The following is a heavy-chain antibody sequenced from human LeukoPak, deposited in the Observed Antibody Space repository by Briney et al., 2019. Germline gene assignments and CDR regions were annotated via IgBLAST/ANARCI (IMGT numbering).Heavy chain of an antibody. CDR2: INHSGST. J-gene: IGHJ5*02. CDR3: ARGRNGIVVVPAARKNWFDP. Sequence: SETLSLTCAVYGGSFSGYYWSWIRQPPGKGLKWIGEINHSGSTNYNPSLKSRVTISVDTSKNQFSLKLSSVTAADTAVYYCARGRNGIVVVPAARKNWFDPWGQGTLVTVSS. CDR1: GGSFSGYY. V-gene: IGHV4-34*01. D-gene: IGHD2-2*01.